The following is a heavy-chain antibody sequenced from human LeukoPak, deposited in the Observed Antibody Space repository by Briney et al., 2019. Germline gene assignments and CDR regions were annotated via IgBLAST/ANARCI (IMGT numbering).Heavy chain of an antibody. CDR2: IGTAGDT. CDR1: GFTFSSYD. CDR3: ARDLVRYFDWLSPPGDY. D-gene: IGHD3-9*01. V-gene: IGHV3-13*01. Sequence: GGSLRLSCAASGFTFSSYDMHWVRQATGKGLEWVSAIGTAGDTYYPGSVKGRFTISRENAKNSLYLQMNSLRAGDTAVYYCARDLVRYFDWLSPPGDYWGQGTLVTVSS. J-gene: IGHJ4*02.